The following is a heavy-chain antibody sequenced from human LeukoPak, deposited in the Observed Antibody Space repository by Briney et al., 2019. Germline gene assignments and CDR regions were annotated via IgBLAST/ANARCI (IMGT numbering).Heavy chain of an antibody. V-gene: IGHV1-69*13. CDR1: GGTFSSYA. CDR2: IIPIFATA. Sequence: SLKVSCKASGGTFSSYAISWVRQAPGQGLEWMGGIIPIFATANYAQKFQGRVTITADESTSTAYMELSSLRSENTAVYYCARSQPYCSSTSCYPTDIDYWGQGTLVTVSS. D-gene: IGHD2-2*01. CDR3: ARSQPYCSSTSCYPTDIDY. J-gene: IGHJ4*02.